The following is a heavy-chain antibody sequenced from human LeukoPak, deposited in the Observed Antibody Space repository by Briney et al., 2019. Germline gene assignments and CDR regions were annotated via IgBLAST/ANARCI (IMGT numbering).Heavy chain of an antibody. D-gene: IGHD1-1*01. CDR2: IYQSGTT. CDR1: GSSIRRGYY. V-gene: IGHV4-38-2*01. Sequence: SDTLSLTCAVSGSSIRRGYYRGWNRHPPGKGLEWIGSIYQSGTTYYTPSLKSRDTISVDTSKNQFSLKLSSVTAADTAVYYCARSNYPYPDYSGQGTLVTVSS. CDR3: ARSNYPYPDY. J-gene: IGHJ4*02.